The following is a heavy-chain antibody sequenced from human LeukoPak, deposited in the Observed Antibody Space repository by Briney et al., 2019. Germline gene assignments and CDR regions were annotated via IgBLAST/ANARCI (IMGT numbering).Heavy chain of an antibody. CDR2: ISGRGGST. CDR3: AKDGHSSGSNFDY. J-gene: IGHJ4*02. CDR1: GXTFSSYA. V-gene: IGHV3-23*01. Sequence: GGSLRLSCAASGXTFSSYAMSWVRQAPGKGLVWVSGISGRGGSTYYADSVKGRFTISRDNPNNTLYLQMNSLRAEDTAVYFCAKDGHSSGSNFDYWGQGTLVTVSS. D-gene: IGHD6-19*01.